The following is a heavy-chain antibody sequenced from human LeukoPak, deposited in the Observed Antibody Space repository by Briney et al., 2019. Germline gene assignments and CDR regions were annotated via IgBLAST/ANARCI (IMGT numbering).Heavy chain of an antibody. J-gene: IGHJ5*02. CDR2: IYSGGTT. D-gene: IGHD4-23*01. CDR1: GFTVSNNY. Sequence: GGSLRLSCAASGFTVSNNYMTWVRQAPGKGLEWVSLIYSGGTTFYTDSVKGRFTISRDSSKNTLYLQMNNLKAEDTAVYYCTASPAVASWGQGTLVTVPS. V-gene: IGHV3-53*01. CDR3: TASPAVAS.